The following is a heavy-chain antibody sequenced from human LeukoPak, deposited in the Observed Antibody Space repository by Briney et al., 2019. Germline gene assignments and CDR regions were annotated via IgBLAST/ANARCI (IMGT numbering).Heavy chain of an antibody. CDR3: ARESRYSYGPPFFGY. D-gene: IGHD5-18*01. CDR1: GYTFTSYY. Sequence: ASVKVSCKASGYTFTSYYMHWVRQAPGQGLEWMGITNPSGGSTSYAQKFQGRVTMTRDMSTSTVYMELSSLRSEDTAVYYCARESRYSYGPPFFGYWGQGTLVTVSS. V-gene: IGHV1-46*01. J-gene: IGHJ4*02. CDR2: TNPSGGST.